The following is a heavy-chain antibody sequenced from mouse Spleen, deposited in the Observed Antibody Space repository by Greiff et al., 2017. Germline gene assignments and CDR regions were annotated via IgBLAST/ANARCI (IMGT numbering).Heavy chain of an antibody. V-gene: IGHV1-69*02. CDR1: GYTFTSYW. CDR3: ARSAGTWYFDV. D-gene: IGHD4-1*01. CDR2: IDPSDSYT. J-gene: IGHJ1*01. Sequence: VQLQQPGAELVKPGASVKLSCKASGYTFTSYWMHWVKQRPGQGLEWIGEIDPSDSYTNYNQKFKGKATLTVDKSSSTAYMQLSSLTSEDSAVYYCARSAGTWYFDVWGAGTTVTVSS.